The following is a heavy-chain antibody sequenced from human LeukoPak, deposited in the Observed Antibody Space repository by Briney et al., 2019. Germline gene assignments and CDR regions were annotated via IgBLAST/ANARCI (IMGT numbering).Heavy chain of an antibody. V-gene: IGHV1-46*01. Sequence: GASVKVSRKASGYTFTSYYMRWVRQAPGQGLEWMGIINPSGGSTSYAQKFQGRVTMTRDTSTSTVYMELSSLRSEDTAVYYCARDPYCSGGSCPRHSYLQHWGQGTLVTVSS. CDR2: INPSGGST. D-gene: IGHD2-15*01. CDR3: ARDPYCSGGSCPRHSYLQH. J-gene: IGHJ1*01. CDR1: GYTFTSYY.